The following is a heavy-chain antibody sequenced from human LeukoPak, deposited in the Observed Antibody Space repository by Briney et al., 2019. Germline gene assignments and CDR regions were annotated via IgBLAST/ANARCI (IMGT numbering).Heavy chain of an antibody. V-gene: IGHV3-23*01. CDR2: ISGSGGST. J-gene: IGHJ4*02. CDR3: AKDREGAAAAMEYYFDY. D-gene: IGHD6-13*01. Sequence: GGSLRLSCAASGFTFSSYGMSWVRQAPGKGLEWVSGISGSGGSTYYADSVKGRLTISRDNSKNTLYPQMNSLRAEDTAVYYCAKDREGAAAAMEYYFDYWGQGTLVTVSS. CDR1: GFTFSSYG.